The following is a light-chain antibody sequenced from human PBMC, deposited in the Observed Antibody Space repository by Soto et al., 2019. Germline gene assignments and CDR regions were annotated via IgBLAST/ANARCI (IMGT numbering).Light chain of an antibody. CDR1: QSISSW. CDR3: HQYNSYSPLS. V-gene: IGKV1-5*01. CDR2: DAS. Sequence: DIQMTQSPSTLSASVGDRVTITCRASQSISSWLAWYQQKPGKAPKLLIYDASSLESGVPSRFSGSGSGTEFSLSVNSLQPDDFATYYCHQYNSYSPLSFGGGTQVEIK. J-gene: IGKJ4*01.